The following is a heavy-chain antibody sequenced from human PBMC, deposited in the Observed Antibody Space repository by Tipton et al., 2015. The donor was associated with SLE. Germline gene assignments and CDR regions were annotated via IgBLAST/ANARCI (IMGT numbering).Heavy chain of an antibody. Sequence: QLVQSGAEVKKPGESLKISCKGSGYSFTNYWIAWVRQMPGKGLEWMGIIYPGDSDTRYSPSFRGQVTISADKSISTAYLQWSSLKASDTAVYYCARHRDFWPGNDAFDMWGQGTKVIVSS. J-gene: IGHJ3*02. CDR2: IYPGDSDT. D-gene: IGHD3/OR15-3a*01. CDR1: GYSFTNYW. V-gene: IGHV5-51*01. CDR3: ARHRDFWPGNDAFDM.